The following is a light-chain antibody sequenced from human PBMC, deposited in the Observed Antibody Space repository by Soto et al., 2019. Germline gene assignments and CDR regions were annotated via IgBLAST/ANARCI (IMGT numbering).Light chain of an antibody. CDR1: QSVSSN. CDR2: QTS. J-gene: IGKJ5*01. V-gene: IGKV3-20*01. CDR3: HQYGSSPPGT. Sequence: EIVLTQSPATLSLSPGERATLSCRASQSVSSNLAWYQQKPGQAPRLLIYQTSLRAAGIPARFSASGSGTDFTLPISRLEPEDFAVYYCHQYGSSPPGTFGQGTRLEIK.